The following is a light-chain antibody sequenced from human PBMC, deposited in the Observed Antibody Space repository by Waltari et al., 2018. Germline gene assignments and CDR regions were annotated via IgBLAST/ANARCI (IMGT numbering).Light chain of an antibody. CDR2: GAS. CDR3: QNHERLPAT. CDR1: QSIGRY. V-gene: IGKV3-20*01. Sequence: EIVLTQSPGTLSLSPGERATLSCRASQSIGRYLAWYQQKPDQAPRLLIYGASSRATGIPDRFSGSGSGTDFSLTISRLEPEDFAVYYCQNHERLPATFGQGTNVEIK. J-gene: IGKJ1*01.